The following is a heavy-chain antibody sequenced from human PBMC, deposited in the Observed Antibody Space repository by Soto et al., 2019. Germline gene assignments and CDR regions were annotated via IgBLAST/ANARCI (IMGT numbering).Heavy chain of an antibody. CDR3: ARLVGAENWFDP. CDR2: IYYSGST. D-gene: IGHD1-26*01. CDR1: GGSISSSSYY. V-gene: IGHV4-39*07. Sequence: PSETLSLTCTVSGGSISSSSYYWGWIRQPPGKGLEWIGSIYYSGSTYYNPSLKSRVTISVDRSKNQFSLKLSSVTAADTAVYYCARLVGAENWFDPWGQGTLVTVSS. J-gene: IGHJ5*02.